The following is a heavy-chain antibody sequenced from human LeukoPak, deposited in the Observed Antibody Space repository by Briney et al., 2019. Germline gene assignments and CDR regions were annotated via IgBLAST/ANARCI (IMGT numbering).Heavy chain of an antibody. V-gene: IGHV4-4*07. D-gene: IGHD3-22*01. CDR2: IYTSGST. CDR1: GGSISSYY. CDR3: ARDRYYYDSSGYYYFDY. Sequence: SETLSLTCTVSGGSISSYYWSWVRQPAGKGLEWIGRIYTSGSTNYNPSLKSRVTMSVDTSKNQFSLKLSSVTAADTAVYYCARDRYYYDSSGYYYFDYWGQGTLVTVSS. J-gene: IGHJ4*02.